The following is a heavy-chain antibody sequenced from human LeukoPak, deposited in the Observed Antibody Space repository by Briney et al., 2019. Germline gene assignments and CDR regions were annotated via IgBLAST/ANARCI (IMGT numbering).Heavy chain of an antibody. D-gene: IGHD5-18*01. V-gene: IGHV4-59*08. J-gene: IGHJ5*02. CDR1: GDSISSYY. CDR3: ARLLVDSYGYWFDP. CDR2: IYYSGST. Sequence: PSETLSLTCTVSGDSISSYYWSWIRQPPGKGLEWIGYIYYSGSTNYNPSLKSRVTISVDTSKNQFSLKLTSVTAADTAAYYCARLLVDSYGYWFDPWGQGTLVTVSS.